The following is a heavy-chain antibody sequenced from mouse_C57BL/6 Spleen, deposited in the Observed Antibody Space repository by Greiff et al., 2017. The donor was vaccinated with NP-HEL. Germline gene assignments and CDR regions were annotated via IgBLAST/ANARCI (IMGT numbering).Heavy chain of an antibody. CDR1: GYTFTDYY. D-gene: IGHD1-1*01. J-gene: IGHJ2*01. Sequence: EVQLQQSGPELVKPGASVKISCKASGYTFTDYYMNWVKQSHGKSLEWIGDINPNNGGTSYNQKFKGKATLTVDKSSSTAYMELRSLTSEDSAVYYCARGITTVVATGDYWGQGTTLTVSS. CDR2: INPNNGGT. CDR3: ARGITTVVATGDY. V-gene: IGHV1-26*01.